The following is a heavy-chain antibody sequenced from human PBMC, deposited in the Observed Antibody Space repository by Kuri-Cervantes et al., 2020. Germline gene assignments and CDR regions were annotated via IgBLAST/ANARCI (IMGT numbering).Heavy chain of an antibody. CDR3: ASLGLAIAVLDY. D-gene: IGHD6-19*01. V-gene: IGHV4-39*01. J-gene: IGHJ4*02. CDR2: IYYSGST. Sequence: LRLSCTVSGGSISSSSYYWGWIRQPPGKGLEWIGRIYYSGSTYYNPSLKSRVTISVDTSKNQFTLKLSSVAAADTAVYYCASLGLAIAVLDYWGQGTLVTVSS. CDR1: GGSISSSSYY.